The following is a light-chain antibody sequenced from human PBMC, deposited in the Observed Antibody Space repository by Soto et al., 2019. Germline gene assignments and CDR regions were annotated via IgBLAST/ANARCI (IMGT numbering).Light chain of an antibody. CDR1: TSDVAIYSF. V-gene: IGLV2-23*01. CDR3: CSYAGSSTWL. J-gene: IGLJ3*02. CDR2: EGN. Sequence: QSALTQPASVSGSPGQSITISCTGATSDVAIYSFVSWYQQHPGKAPKLIIYEGNKWPSGVSDRFSGSKSGSTASLTISGLQAEDEANYYCCSYAGSSTWLFGGGTQLTVL.